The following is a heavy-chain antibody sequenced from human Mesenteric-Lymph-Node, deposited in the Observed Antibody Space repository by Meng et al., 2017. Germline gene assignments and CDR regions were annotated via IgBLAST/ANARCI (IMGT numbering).Heavy chain of an antibody. CDR3: ARDPSGFRIYYKFDY. J-gene: IGHJ4*02. CDR2: ISSSSSYI. D-gene: IGHD3-10*01. V-gene: IGHV3-21*01. Sequence: GSLRLSCAASGFTFSSYSMNWVRQAPGKGLEWVSSISSSSSYIYYADSVKGRFTISRDNAKNSLYLQMNSLRAEDTAVYYCARDPSGFRIYYKFDYWGQGTLVTVSS. CDR1: GFTFSSYS.